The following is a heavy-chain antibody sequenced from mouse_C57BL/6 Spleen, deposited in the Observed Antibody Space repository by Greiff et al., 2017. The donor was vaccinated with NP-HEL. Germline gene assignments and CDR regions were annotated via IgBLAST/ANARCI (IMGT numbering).Heavy chain of an antibody. CDR2: IHPNSGST. J-gene: IGHJ1*03. D-gene: IGHD2-5*01. CDR1: GYTFTSYW. Sequence: VQLQQPGAELVKPGASVKLSCKASGYTFTSYWMHWVKQRPGQGLEWIGMIHPNSGSTNYNEKFKSKATLTVDKSSSTAYMQLSSLTSEDSAVYYCARGGGPYSNYWYFDVWGTGTTVTVSS. CDR3: ARGGGPYSNYWYFDV. V-gene: IGHV1-64*01.